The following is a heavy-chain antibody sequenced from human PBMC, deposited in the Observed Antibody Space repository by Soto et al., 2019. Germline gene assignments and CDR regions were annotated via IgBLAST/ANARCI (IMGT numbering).Heavy chain of an antibody. Sequence: PSETLSLTCTVSGGSISSYYWSWIRQPPGKGLEWVGDIYYSGSTNYNPSLKSRVTISVDTAKNQFSLKLSSVTAADTAVYYCARNIFDVNAFDIWGQGTMVTVSS. D-gene: IGHD2-21*01. CDR2: IYYSGST. CDR1: GGSISSYY. J-gene: IGHJ3*02. V-gene: IGHV4-59*01. CDR3: ARNIFDVNAFDI.